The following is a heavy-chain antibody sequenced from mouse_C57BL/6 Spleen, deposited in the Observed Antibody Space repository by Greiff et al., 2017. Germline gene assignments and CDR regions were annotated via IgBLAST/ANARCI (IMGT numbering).Heavy chain of an antibody. J-gene: IGHJ1*03. CDR2: IHPNSGST. V-gene: IGHV1-64*01. D-gene: IGHD1-1*01. Sequence: QVQLQQPGAELVKPGASVKLSCKASGYTFTSYWMHWVKQRPGQGLEWIGMIHPNSGSTNYNEKFKSKATLTVDKSSSTAYMQLSSLTSEDSAVSEGARRDYGSSYWYFDVWGTGTTVTVSS. CDR3: ARRDYGSSYWYFDV. CDR1: GYTFTSYW.